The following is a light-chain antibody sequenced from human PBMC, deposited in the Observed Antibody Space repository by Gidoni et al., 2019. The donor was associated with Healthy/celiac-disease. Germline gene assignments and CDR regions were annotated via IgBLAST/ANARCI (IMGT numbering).Light chain of an antibody. J-gene: IGKJ2*01. CDR1: QDISNY. Sequence: DIQMTQSPSSLSASVGDRVTITCQASQDISNYLNWYQQKPGKAPKLLIYDASNLETGVTSRFSGSGSGTDFTLTISSLQPEDIATYYCQQYDNLYTFGQGTKLEIK. V-gene: IGKV1-33*01. CDR3: QQYDNLYT. CDR2: DAS.